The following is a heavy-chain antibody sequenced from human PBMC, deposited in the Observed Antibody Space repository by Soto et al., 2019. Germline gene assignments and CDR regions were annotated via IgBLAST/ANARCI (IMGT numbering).Heavy chain of an antibody. CDR1: GGTFSSYA. D-gene: IGHD5-18*01. Sequence: SVKVSCKASGGTFSSYAISWVRQAPGQGLEWMGGIIPIFGTANYAQKFQGRVTITADESTSTAYMELSSLRSEDTAVYYCASSLTWIQLWLPFDYWGQGTLVAVSS. V-gene: IGHV1-69*13. CDR2: IIPIFGTA. J-gene: IGHJ4*02. CDR3: ASSLTWIQLWLPFDY.